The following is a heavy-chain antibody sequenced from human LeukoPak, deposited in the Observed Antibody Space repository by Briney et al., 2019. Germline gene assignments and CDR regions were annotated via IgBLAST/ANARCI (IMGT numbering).Heavy chain of an antibody. CDR1: GFTFDDYA. Sequence: GGPLRLSCAASGFTFDDYAMHWVRQAPGKGLEWVSGIIWNSGKIGYAESVKGRFTISRDNAKNSLYSEMKSLRAEDTALYYCAKDRSSGWYDSAFDIWGQGTRVTVSS. CDR2: IIWNSGKI. CDR3: AKDRSSGWYDSAFDI. D-gene: IGHD6-19*01. V-gene: IGHV3-9*01. J-gene: IGHJ3*02.